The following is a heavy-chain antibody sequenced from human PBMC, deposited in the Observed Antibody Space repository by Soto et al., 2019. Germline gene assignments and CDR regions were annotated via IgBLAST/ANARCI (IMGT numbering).Heavy chain of an antibody. CDR2: IYYSGST. J-gene: IGHJ5*02. CDR3: ASYSVPKRVRFDP. V-gene: IGHV4-31*03. D-gene: IGHD2-21*01. Sequence: SETLSLTCTVSGGSISSGGYYWSWIRQHPGKGLEWIGYIYYSGSTYYNPSLKSRVTISVDTSKNQFSLKLSSVTAADTAVYYCASYSVPKRVRFDPWGQGTLVTVSS. CDR1: GGSISSGGYY.